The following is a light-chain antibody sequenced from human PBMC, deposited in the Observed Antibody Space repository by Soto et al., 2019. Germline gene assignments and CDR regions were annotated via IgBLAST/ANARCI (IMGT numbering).Light chain of an antibody. V-gene: IGLV1-40*01. CDR3: QAYDTSLSGVV. CDR1: SSNIGAGYD. Sequence: QAVATQPPSVSGAPGQRVTISCTGSSSNIGAGYDVQWYHQLPGPAPKLLIYGNNNRPSGVPDRFSGSKSGTSASLALTGLQAEDEADYDCQAYDTSLSGVVFGVGTKLTVL. CDR2: GNN. J-gene: IGLJ2*01.